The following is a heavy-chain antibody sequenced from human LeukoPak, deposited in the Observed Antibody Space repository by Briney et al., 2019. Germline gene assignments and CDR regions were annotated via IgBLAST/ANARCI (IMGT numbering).Heavy chain of an antibody. CDR2: ISYDGSNK. Sequence: PGGSLRLSCAASGFTFSDYYMSWIRQAPGKGLEWVAVISYDGSNKYYADSVKGRFTISRDNSKNTLYLQMNSLRAEDTAVYYCAGNSSRPRWGQGTLVTVSS. J-gene: IGHJ4*02. D-gene: IGHD6-13*01. CDR3: AGNSSRPR. CDR1: GFTFSDYY. V-gene: IGHV3-30-3*01.